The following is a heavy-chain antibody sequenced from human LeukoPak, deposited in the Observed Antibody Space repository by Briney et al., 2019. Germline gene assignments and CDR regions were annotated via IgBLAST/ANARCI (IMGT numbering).Heavy chain of an antibody. V-gene: IGHV3-33*08. Sequence: GGSLRLSCAASGFNFASNWMHWVRQAPGKGLEWVAVIWYDGSNKYYADSVKGRFTISRDNSKNTLYLQMNSLRAEDAAVYYCARDPYDSSGPDAFDIWGQGTMVTVSS. CDR2: IWYDGSNK. CDR1: GFNFASNW. CDR3: ARDPYDSSGPDAFDI. J-gene: IGHJ3*02. D-gene: IGHD3-22*01.